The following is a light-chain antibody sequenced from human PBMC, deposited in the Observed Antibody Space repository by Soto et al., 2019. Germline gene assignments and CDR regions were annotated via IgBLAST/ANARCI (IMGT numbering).Light chain of an antibody. CDR3: SQYGSSRA. J-gene: IGKJ1*01. Sequence: EIVFTHSPGTLSFSPVERATLSCRASQSVSSSYLAWYQQIPGQAPRLLIYGASSRATGIPDRFSGSGSGTDFTLTISRMETEEFAVYACSQYGSSRAFANGAKV. V-gene: IGKV3-20*01. CDR1: QSVSSSY. CDR2: GAS.